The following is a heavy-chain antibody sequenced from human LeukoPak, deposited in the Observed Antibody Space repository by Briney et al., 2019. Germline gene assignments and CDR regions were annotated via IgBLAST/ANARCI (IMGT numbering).Heavy chain of an antibody. J-gene: IGHJ5*02. D-gene: IGHD3-22*01. Sequence: GGSLRLSCAASGFIFNNYGLIWVRQAPGKAREGGSAISNEGCGTQYAQFVKGRFTISRDNSKNTLFLQMNSLRAEDTDLYYCAKGSSGCFADLWGQGTLVTVSS. CDR2: ISNEGCGT. CDR3: AKGSSGCFADL. V-gene: IGHV3-23*01. CDR1: GFIFNNYG.